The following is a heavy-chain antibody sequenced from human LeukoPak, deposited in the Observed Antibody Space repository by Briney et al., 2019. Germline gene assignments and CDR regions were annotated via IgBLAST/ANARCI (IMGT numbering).Heavy chain of an antibody. CDR2: ISYDGSNK. Sequence: GGSLRLSCAASGFTFSSYGMHWVRQAPGKGLEWVAVISYDGSNKYYADSVKGRFTISGDNSKKTLYLQMNSLRAEDTAVYYCAKDRSSSWYPMRDAFDIWGQGTMVTVSS. J-gene: IGHJ3*02. CDR3: AKDRSSSWYPMRDAFDI. V-gene: IGHV3-30*18. D-gene: IGHD6-13*01. CDR1: GFTFSSYG.